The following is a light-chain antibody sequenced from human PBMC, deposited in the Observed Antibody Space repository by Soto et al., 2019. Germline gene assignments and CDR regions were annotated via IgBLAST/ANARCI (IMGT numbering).Light chain of an antibody. J-gene: IGKJ4*01. CDR1: QGISSW. Sequence: DIQMTHSPSSVSASVGCRLTICCRASQGISSWLAWCQQKPGKAPKLLIYAASSLQSGVPSRFSGSGSGTDFNLTISSLQPEDFATYYCQQANSFPRTFGGGTKVDIK. CDR3: QQANSFPRT. CDR2: AAS. V-gene: IGKV1-12*01.